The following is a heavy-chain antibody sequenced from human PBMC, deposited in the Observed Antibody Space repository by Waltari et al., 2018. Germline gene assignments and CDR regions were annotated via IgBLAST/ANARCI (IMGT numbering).Heavy chain of an antibody. CDR1: GGSTSTNHN. V-gene: IGHV4-39*01. J-gene: IGHJ1*01. CDR3: GRIAFGDDGGYFQH. Sequence: LQLQESRPALAKTSETLSLTCNVSGGSTSTNHNWGWIRQPPGKGLEWMGNMQYRGSTFYNPSLKSRVTISLDTSKNQFSLRLSSVGAADTAVYFCGRIAFGDDGGYFQHWGQGTLVTVSS. CDR2: MQYRGST. D-gene: IGHD4-17*01.